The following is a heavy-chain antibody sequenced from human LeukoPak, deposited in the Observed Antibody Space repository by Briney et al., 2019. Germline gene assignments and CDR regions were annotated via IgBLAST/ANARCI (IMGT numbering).Heavy chain of an antibody. V-gene: IGHV4-59*08. D-gene: IGHD4-17*01. CDR1: GGSISSYY. J-gene: IGHJ4*02. CDR2: IYYSGST. CDR3: ARHDYGATRDY. Sequence: PSETLSLTCTVSGGSISSYYWSWIRQPPGKGLEWIGYIYYSGSTNYNPSLKSRVTISVDTSKNQFSLKLSSVTAADTAVYYCARHDYGATRDYWGQGTLVTVSS.